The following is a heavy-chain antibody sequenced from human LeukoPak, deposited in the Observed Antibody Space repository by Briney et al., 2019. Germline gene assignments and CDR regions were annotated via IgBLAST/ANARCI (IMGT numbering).Heavy chain of an antibody. J-gene: IGHJ4*02. CDR1: GGSISTYY. D-gene: IGHD6-13*01. V-gene: IGHV4-59*01. CDR3: ARAPQDGSNWSHYFDH. CDR2: IYYIGST. Sequence: PSETLSLTCTVSGGSISTYYWSWIRQPPGKRLEWIGYIYYIGSTNYNPSLNNRVTISIDSSRNQFSLKLNSVTPADTAVYYCARAPQDGSNWSHYFDHWGRGALVTVSS.